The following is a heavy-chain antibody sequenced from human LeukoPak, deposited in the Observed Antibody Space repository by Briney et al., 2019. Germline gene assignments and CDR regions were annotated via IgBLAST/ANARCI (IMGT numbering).Heavy chain of an antibody. Sequence: GGSLRLSCVVSGFNFDNFAMHWVRQPLGKGLEWVAVISHDGRTKYYADSMKGRITISRDNSKNTLYLQMNSLRADDTAIYYCARGQIPSGELLRFDCWGQGTLVTVSS. D-gene: IGHD1-26*01. J-gene: IGHJ4*02. CDR1: GFNFDNFA. CDR3: ARGQIPSGELLRFDC. CDR2: ISHDGRTK. V-gene: IGHV3-30*04.